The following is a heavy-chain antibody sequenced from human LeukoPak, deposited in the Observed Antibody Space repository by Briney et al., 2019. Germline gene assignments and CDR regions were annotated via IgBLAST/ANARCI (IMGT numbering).Heavy chain of an antibody. J-gene: IGHJ4*02. CDR2: IKQDGSEK. Sequence: PGGSLRLSCAASGFTFSSYWMSWVRQAPGKGLEWVANIKQDGSEKYYVDSVKGRFTISRDNAKNSLYLQMNSLRAEDTAVYYCARDGWVGGYYIFDYWGQGTLVTVSS. CDR3: ARDGWVGGYYIFDY. D-gene: IGHD3-22*01. V-gene: IGHV3-7*01. CDR1: GFTFSSYW.